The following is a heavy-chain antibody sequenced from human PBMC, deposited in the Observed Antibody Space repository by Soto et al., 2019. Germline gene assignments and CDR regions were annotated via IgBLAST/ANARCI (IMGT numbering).Heavy chain of an antibody. D-gene: IGHD3-10*01. CDR1: GFTFTTAA. CDR2: TSGSGSTT. CDR3: AKSRGVPAPHPFDY. Sequence: EVQLLESGGGLVQPGGSLRLSCAASGFTFTTAAMSWVRQAPGKGLEWVSSTSGSGSTTHYADSVRGQFTISRDNFENTVFLQMSSLRAEDTATYYCAKSRGVPAPHPFDYWGQGTLVTVSS. V-gene: IGHV3-23*01. J-gene: IGHJ4*02.